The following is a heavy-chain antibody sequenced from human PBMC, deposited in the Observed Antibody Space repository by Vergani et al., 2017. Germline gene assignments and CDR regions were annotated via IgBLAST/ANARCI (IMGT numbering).Heavy chain of an antibody. J-gene: IGHJ6*02. D-gene: IGHD2-2*02. V-gene: IGHV1-58*01. Sequence: QMQLVQSGPEVKKPGTSVKVSCKASGFTFTSSAVQWVRQARGQRLEWIGWIVVGSGNTNYAQKFQERVTITRDMSTSTAYMELSSLRSEDTAVYYCASPGDCSSTSCYTVSVHSYGMDVWGQGTTVTVSS. CDR3: ASPGDCSSTSCYTVSVHSYGMDV. CDR1: GFTFTSSA. CDR2: IVVGSGNT.